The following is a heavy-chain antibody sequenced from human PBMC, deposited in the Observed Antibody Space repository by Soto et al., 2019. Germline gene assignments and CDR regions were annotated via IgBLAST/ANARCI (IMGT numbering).Heavy chain of an antibody. Sequence: QVQLVQYGAEVKKTGSSVKVSCKASGGTFSSYAISWGRQAPGQGLEWMGGIIPIFGTANYAQKFQGRVTITADESTSTAYMELSSLRSEDTAVYYCARDSLEGATIGYWGQGTLVTVSS. V-gene: IGHV1-69*01. CDR2: IIPIFGTA. CDR1: GGTFSSYA. CDR3: ARDSLEGATIGY. J-gene: IGHJ4*02. D-gene: IGHD1-26*01.